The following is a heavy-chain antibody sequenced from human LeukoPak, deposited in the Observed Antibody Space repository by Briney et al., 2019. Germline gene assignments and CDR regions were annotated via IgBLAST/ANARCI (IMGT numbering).Heavy chain of an antibody. CDR3: ARGELGDRSGFDHFDS. CDR2: VIPMFGPA. Sequence: GASVKVSCKAPGGTFNSYGISWVRQAPGQGLEWMGGVIPMFGPAKYAPKFQGRATMTTDASTSTAYMVLNSLRSEDTATYFCARGELGDRSGFDHFDSWGQGTLVTVSS. V-gene: IGHV1-69*05. J-gene: IGHJ4*02. D-gene: IGHD3-22*01. CDR1: GGTFNSYG.